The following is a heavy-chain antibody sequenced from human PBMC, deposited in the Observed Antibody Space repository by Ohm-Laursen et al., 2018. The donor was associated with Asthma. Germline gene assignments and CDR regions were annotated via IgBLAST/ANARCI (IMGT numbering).Heavy chain of an antibody. V-gene: IGHV3-30*18. CDR1: GFTFSSYG. CDR2: ISYDGSNK. CDR3: AKDKGEYCSGGSCYGFDY. J-gene: IGHJ4*02. Sequence: SLRLSCSATGFTFSSYGMHWVRQAPGKGLEWVAVISYDGSNKYYADSVKGRFTISRGNSKNTLYLQMNSLRAEDTAVYYCAKDKGEYCSGGSCYGFDYWGQGTLVTVSS. D-gene: IGHD2-15*01.